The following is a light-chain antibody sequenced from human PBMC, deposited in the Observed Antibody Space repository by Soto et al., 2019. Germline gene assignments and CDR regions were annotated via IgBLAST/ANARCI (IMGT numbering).Light chain of an antibody. CDR1: RSDVGSYNY. Sequence: QSALTQPASVSGSPGQSITISCTGTRSDVGSYNYVSWYQQHPGKAPKLMIYEVSNRPSGVSNRFSGSKSGNTASLTISGLQAEDEANYYCSSDTSIITRVFGGGTQLTVL. CDR3: SSDTSIITRV. V-gene: IGLV2-14*01. CDR2: EVS. J-gene: IGLJ3*02.